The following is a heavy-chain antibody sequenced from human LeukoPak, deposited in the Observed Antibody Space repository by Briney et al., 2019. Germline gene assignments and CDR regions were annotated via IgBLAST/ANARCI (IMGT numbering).Heavy chain of an antibody. V-gene: IGHV4-59*08. CDR3: ARPIGYSSGWFVFDY. J-gene: IGHJ4*02. D-gene: IGHD6-19*01. CDR1: GGSISSYY. CDR2: IYYSGST. Sequence: SETLSLTCTVSGGSISSYYWSWIRQPPGKGLEWIGDIYYSGSTNYKYSLKSRVTISVDTSKNQFSLKLSSVTAADTAVYYCARPIGYSSGWFVFDYWGQGTLVTVSS.